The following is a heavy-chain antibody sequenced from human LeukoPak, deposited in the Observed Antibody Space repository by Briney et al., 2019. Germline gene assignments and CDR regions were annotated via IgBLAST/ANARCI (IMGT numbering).Heavy chain of an antibody. V-gene: IGHV4-59*08. Sequence: SETLSLTCTVSGGSISSYYWSWIRQPPGKGLEWIGYIYYSGSTNYNPSLKSRVTISVDTSKNQFSLKLSSVTAADTAVYYCAQIAAAGTGFDYWGQGTLVTVSS. CDR3: AQIAAAGTGFDY. CDR2: IYYSGST. D-gene: IGHD6-13*01. J-gene: IGHJ4*02. CDR1: GGSISSYY.